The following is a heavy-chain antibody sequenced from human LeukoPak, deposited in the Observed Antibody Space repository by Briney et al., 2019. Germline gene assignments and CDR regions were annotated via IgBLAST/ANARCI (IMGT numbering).Heavy chain of an antibody. Sequence: GGSLRLSCAASGFTFSSYAMSWVRQAPGKGLEWVSVIYSGDSTYYADSVKGRFTISRDNSKNTLYLQMNSLRAEDTAVYYCARGVEMATATAYWGQGTLVTVSS. CDR1: GFTFSSYA. V-gene: IGHV3-53*01. D-gene: IGHD5-24*01. J-gene: IGHJ4*02. CDR3: ARGVEMATATAY. CDR2: IYSGDST.